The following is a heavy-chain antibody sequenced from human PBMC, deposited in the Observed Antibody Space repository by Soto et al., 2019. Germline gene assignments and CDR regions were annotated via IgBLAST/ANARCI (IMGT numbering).Heavy chain of an antibody. V-gene: IGHV1-18*01. CDR1: GYIFVNYG. Sequence: QVQLVQSGDEVKKPGASVKVSCKASGYIFVNYGIAWVRQAPGQGLEWMGWISPYTGNTHSATKVQGRLTMTTDTXASTAYMDLGSLTSDDTAVYYCVMVDNYVTPTPQDVWGQRTTVTVSS. CDR2: ISPYTGNT. D-gene: IGHD3-16*01. CDR3: VMVDNYVTPTPQDV. J-gene: IGHJ6*02.